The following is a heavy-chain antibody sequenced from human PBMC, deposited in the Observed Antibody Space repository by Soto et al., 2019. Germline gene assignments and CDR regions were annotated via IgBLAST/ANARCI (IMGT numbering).Heavy chain of an antibody. V-gene: IGHV3-23*01. CDR1: GFTFSSYA. CDR3: EKPSGIAAQTYYYMDV. D-gene: IGHD6-13*01. J-gene: IGHJ6*03. Sequence: EVQLLESGGGLVQPGWSLRLSCAASGFTFSSYAMSWVRQAPGKGLEWVSAISGSGGSTYYADSVKGRFTISRDNSKNTLYLQMNSLRADDTAVHYDEKPSGIAAQTYYYMDVWGKGTTVTVFS. CDR2: ISGSGGST.